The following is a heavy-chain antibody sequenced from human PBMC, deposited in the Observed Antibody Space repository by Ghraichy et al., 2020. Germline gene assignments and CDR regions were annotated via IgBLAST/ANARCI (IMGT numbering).Heavy chain of an antibody. CDR3: ARRRGSYYGY. CDR2: IYYSGST. Sequence: SETLSLTCTVSGGSISSSGYYWGWIRQPPGKGLEWIWTIYYSGSTHYNPSLKSRVTMSVDTSRNHFSLKLNSVTAADTAVYYCARRRGSYYGYWGQGILLTVSS. D-gene: IGHD1-26*01. V-gene: IGHV4-39*02. J-gene: IGHJ4*02. CDR1: GGSISSSGYY.